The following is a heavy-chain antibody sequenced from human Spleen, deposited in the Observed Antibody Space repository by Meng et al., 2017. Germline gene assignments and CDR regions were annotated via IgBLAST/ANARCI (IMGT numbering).Heavy chain of an antibody. CDR1: GYNFKTYW. D-gene: IGHD4-17*01. CDR3: ARSTVTAKVYYYYGMDV. CDR2: IYPGDSDT. Sequence: GESLKISCKGSGYNFKTYWIGWVRQMPGKGLEWMGIIYPGDSDTTYSPSFQGQVTMSVDKSISTAYLQWNSLKASDTAMYYCARSTVTAKVYYYYGMDVWGQGPTVTVSS. J-gene: IGHJ6*02. V-gene: IGHV5-51*01.